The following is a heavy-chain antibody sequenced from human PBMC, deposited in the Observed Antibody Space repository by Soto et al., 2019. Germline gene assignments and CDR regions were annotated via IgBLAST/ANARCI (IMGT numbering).Heavy chain of an antibody. D-gene: IGHD1-1*01. V-gene: IGHV4-31*03. Sequence: SETLSLTCTVSGGSISSGGYYWSWIRQLPGRGLEWIGHIYYSGSTYYNPSLKSRATISLDTSKNQFSLKLFSVTAADTAVYYCARDENWNPKLKHGGFDPWGQGTLVTVSS. CDR1: GGSISSGGYY. CDR3: ARDENWNPKLKHGGFDP. J-gene: IGHJ5*02. CDR2: IYYSGST.